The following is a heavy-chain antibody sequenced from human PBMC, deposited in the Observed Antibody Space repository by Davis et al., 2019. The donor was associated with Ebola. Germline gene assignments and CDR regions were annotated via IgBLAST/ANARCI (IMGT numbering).Heavy chain of an antibody. CDR2: IYYSGST. Sequence: SWIRQHPGKGLEWIGYIYYSGSTYYNPSLKSRVTISVDTSKNQFSLKLSSVTAADTAVYYCARGRGWFHYYYYMDVWGKGTTVTVSS. CDR3: ARGRGWFHYYYYMDV. V-gene: IGHV4-31*02. J-gene: IGHJ6*03. D-gene: IGHD2-15*01.